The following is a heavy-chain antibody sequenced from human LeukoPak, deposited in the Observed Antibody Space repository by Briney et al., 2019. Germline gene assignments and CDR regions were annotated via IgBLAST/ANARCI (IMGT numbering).Heavy chain of an antibody. J-gene: IGHJ4*02. CDR1: GGSISSSSYY. Sequence: TSETLSLTCTVSGGSISSSSYYWGWIRQPPGKGLEWIGSIYYSGSTYYNPSLKSRVTISVDTSKNQFSLKLSSVTAADTAVYYCARLDPASIAAAGRVFDYWGQGTLVTVSS. CDR3: ARLDPASIAAAGRVFDY. D-gene: IGHD6-13*01. V-gene: IGHV4-39*01. CDR2: IYYSGST.